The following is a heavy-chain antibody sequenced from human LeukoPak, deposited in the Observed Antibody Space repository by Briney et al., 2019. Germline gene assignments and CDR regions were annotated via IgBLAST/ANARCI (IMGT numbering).Heavy chain of an antibody. CDR1: GFSFSSYT. V-gene: IGHV3-21*01. CDR3: AREGSGSHYNVVLDY. Sequence: GGSLILSCAASGFSFSSYTMSWVRQAPGKGLEWVSSISDSSSYIYNADSVKGRFTISRDNAKNSLYLQMNSLRAEDTAVYYCAREGSGSHYNVVLDYWGQGTWSPSPQ. D-gene: IGHD3-10*01. J-gene: IGHJ4*02. CDR2: ISDSSSYI.